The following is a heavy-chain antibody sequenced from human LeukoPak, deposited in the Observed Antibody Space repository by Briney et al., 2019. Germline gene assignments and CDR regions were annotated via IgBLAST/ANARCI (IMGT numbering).Heavy chain of an antibody. CDR3: ARAVVNVDSDSFDI. J-gene: IGHJ3*02. D-gene: IGHD2-8*02. CDR2: ISAYNDNT. CDR1: GYTFTSYG. Sequence: GASVKVSCKASGYTFTSYGITWVRQAPGQGLEWMGWISAYNDNTNYAQKLQGRVTMTTDTSTSTAYMELRSLRSDDTAVYYCARAVVNVDSDSFDIWVQGTMVTASS. V-gene: IGHV1-18*01.